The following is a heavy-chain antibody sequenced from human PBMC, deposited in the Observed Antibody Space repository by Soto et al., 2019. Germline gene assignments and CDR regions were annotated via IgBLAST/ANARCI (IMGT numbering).Heavy chain of an antibody. CDR1: GGSISSSSYY. Sequence: SETLSLTCTVSGGSISSSSYYWGWIRQPPGKGLEWIGSIYYSGSTYYNPSLKSRVTISVDTSKNQFSLKLSSVTAADTAVFYCASPKIAFYDWFDPWGQGTLVTVSS. D-gene: IGHD3-3*02. CDR2: IYYSGST. CDR3: ASPKIAFYDWFDP. J-gene: IGHJ5*02. V-gene: IGHV4-39*01.